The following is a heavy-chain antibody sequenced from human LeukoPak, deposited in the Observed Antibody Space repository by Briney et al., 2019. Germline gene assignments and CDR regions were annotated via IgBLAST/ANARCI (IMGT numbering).Heavy chain of an antibody. Sequence: PGGSLRLSCAASGFIVSSNYMGWVRQAPGKGLEWVSVIYSGGSTSYADSVKGRFTISRDNSKNTLYLQMNSLRAEDTAVYYCARVKWELRGGDAFDIWGQGTMVTVSS. J-gene: IGHJ3*02. CDR2: IYSGGST. V-gene: IGHV3-53*01. CDR3: ARVKWELRGGDAFDI. D-gene: IGHD1-26*01. CDR1: GFIVSSNY.